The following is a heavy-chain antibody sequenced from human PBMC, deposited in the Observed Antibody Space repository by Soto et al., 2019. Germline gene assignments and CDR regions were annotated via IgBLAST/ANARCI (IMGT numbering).Heavy chain of an antibody. CDR3: VMVDNYVTPTPQDV. V-gene: IGHV1-18*01. J-gene: IGHJ6*02. CDR1: GYIFVNYG. CDR2: ISPYTGNT. D-gene: IGHD3-16*01. Sequence: QVQLVQSGDEVKKPGASVKVSCKASGYIFVNYGIAWVRQAPGQGLEWMGWISPYTGNTHSATKVQGRVTKTPSTFTNPTHIGPGSLTSDDTAVYYCVMVDNYVTPTPQDVWGQGTTVTVSS.